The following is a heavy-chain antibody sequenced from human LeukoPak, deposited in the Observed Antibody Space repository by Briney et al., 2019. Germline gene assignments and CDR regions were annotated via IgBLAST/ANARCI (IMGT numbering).Heavy chain of an antibody. D-gene: IGHD3-22*01. J-gene: IGHJ4*02. CDR1: GFTFRSYG. V-gene: IGHV3-23*01. Sequence: GGSLRLSCPASGFTFRSYGMNWVRQAPGKGLEWVSGISGSGGTTYYADSVQGRFTISRDNSKNSLSLQVSSLRAENTAVYYCAKTNGYYSGCGQGTLVTVSS. CDR2: ISGSGGTT. CDR3: AKTNGYYSG.